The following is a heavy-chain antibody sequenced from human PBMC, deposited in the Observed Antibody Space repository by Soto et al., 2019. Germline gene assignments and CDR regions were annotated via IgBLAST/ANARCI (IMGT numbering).Heavy chain of an antibody. Sequence: EVHLVESGGGLVQPGRSLRLSCAASGFTFDDYAMHWVRQVPGKGLEWVSSISWNRGNIVYAASVKGRFTISRDSANNYLYLQMNSLKTEDTAFYYCAKGAVTSIFAYFDYWGQGTLVTVSS. D-gene: IGHD3-3*01. CDR1: GFTFDDYA. CDR3: AKGAVTSIFAYFDY. CDR2: ISWNRGNI. V-gene: IGHV3-9*01. J-gene: IGHJ4*02.